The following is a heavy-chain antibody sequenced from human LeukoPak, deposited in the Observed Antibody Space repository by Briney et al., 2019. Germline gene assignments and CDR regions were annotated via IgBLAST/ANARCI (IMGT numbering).Heavy chain of an antibody. CDR2: INTDGSST. D-gene: IGHD4-17*01. CDR1: GFTFSSYW. CDR3: ARALGDYDLWFDP. J-gene: IGHJ5*02. V-gene: IGHV3-74*01. Sequence: GGSLRLSCAASGFTFSSYWMQWVRQAPGKGLMWVSRINTDGSSTTYADSVKGRFTISRDNSKNTLYLQMNSLRAEDTAVYYCARALGDYDLWFDPWGQGTLVTVSS.